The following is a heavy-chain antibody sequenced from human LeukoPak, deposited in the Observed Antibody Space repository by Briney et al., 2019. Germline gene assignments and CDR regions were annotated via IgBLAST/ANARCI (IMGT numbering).Heavy chain of an antibody. Sequence: KPSETLSLTCSVSNYYYWAWIRQAPGKGLEWAGGLDDSGNTYYNPSLKSRLTMSVDTSKNHFSLNLKSVAAADTSVYYCARRLRIGAAEWFDPWGQGIMVTVSS. J-gene: IGHJ5*02. CDR3: ARRLRIGAAEWFDP. CDR2: LDDSGNT. CDR1: NYYY. D-gene: IGHD2-15*01. V-gene: IGHV4-59*05.